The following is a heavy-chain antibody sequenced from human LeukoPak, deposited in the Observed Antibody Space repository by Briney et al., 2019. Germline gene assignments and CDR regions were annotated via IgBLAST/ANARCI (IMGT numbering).Heavy chain of an antibody. CDR3: VKITSVTGGDC. CDR1: GFTLSSYW. V-gene: IGHV3-74*01. J-gene: IGHJ4*02. Sequence: GESLRLSCAASGFTLSSYWMHWVRQAPGKGLVWVSRIESDGSSTSYADSVKGRFTVSRDNAKNTLYLQMSSLRAEDTAVYYCVKITSVTGGDCWGQGTRLTVSS. D-gene: IGHD1-1*01. CDR2: IESDGSST.